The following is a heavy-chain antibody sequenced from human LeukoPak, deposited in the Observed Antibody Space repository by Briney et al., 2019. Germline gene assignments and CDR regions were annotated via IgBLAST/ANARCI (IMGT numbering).Heavy chain of an antibody. CDR1: GFTFSSYG. V-gene: IGHV3-30*18. J-gene: IGHJ3*01. CDR3: AKGTKTPTTGTLEKDAFDV. D-gene: IGHD1-1*01. Sequence: PGGSLRLSCAASGFTFSSYGMHWVRQAPGKGLEWVAVISYDGSYKYYGDSVKGRLTISRDNYRNTLFLQMNSLGADDTAMYYCAKGTKTPTTGTLEKDAFDVWGQGTMVTVSS. CDR2: ISYDGSYK.